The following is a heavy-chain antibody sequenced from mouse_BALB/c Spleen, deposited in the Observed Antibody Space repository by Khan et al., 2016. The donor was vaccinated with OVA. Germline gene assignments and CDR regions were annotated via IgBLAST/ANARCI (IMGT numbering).Heavy chain of an antibody. D-gene: IGHD2-1*01. Sequence: QVQLQQSGAELVRPGASVKLSCKASGYTFTSYWMNWVKQRPGQGLEWIGMIDPSDSETHYNQMFKEKATLTVDKSSSTAYMQLSSLTSEDSAVYYWARGDGNALYWYFDVGGAGTTVTVSS. V-gene: IGHV1-61*01. CDR3: ARGDGNALYWYFDV. CDR2: IDPSDSET. J-gene: IGHJ1*01. CDR1: GYTFTSYW.